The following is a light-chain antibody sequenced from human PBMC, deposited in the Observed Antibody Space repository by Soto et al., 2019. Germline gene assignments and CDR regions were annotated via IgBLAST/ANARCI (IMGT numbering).Light chain of an antibody. V-gene: IGLV1-40*01. Sequence: QSVLTQPTSVSGASGKRVTISCTGSSSNIGAGYDVHWYQQLPGTAPKLLIYGNSNRPSGVPDRFSGSQSGTSASLAITGLQAEDEADYYCQSYDSSLSGSVFGGGTKLTV. CDR1: SSNIGAGYD. CDR2: GNS. CDR3: QSYDSSLSGSV. J-gene: IGLJ3*02.